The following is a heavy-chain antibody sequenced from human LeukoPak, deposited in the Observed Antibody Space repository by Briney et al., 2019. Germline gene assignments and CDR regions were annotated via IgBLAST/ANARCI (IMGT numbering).Heavy chain of an antibody. Sequence: NSSETLSLTCTVSGGSVTRGAYSWTWIRQPVGKGLEWIGRIYTSGDTKYNPSLKSRVTISVGASNNQFSLKLTSVTAADTAVYYCASGDYGAGSPVMRYWGHGTLVIVSS. CDR2: IYTSGDT. CDR1: GGSVTRGAYS. CDR3: ASGDYGAGSPVMRY. D-gene: IGHD3-10*01. J-gene: IGHJ4*01. V-gene: IGHV4-61*02.